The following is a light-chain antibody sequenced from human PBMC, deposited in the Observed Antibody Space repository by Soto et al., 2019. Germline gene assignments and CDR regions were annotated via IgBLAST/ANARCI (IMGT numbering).Light chain of an antibody. CDR1: QSISTW. Sequence: DFPMTQSPSTLSASVGDRVTITCRASQSISTWLAWYQHKPGKAPKLLIYKASTLESGVPSRFSGSGSGTEFTLTISSLQSDDFATYYCQQYNSYWFTFGPGTKLEIK. CDR3: QQYNSYWFT. J-gene: IGKJ2*01. CDR2: KAS. V-gene: IGKV1-5*03.